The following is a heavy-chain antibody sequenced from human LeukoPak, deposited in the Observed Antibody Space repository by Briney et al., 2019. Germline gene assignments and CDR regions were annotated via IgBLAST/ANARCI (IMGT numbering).Heavy chain of an antibody. CDR2: IHYSGST. CDR1: GVSISSYY. J-gene: IGHJ4*02. Sequence: SETLSLTCTVSGVSISSYYWSWIRQPPGKGLEWIGYIHYSGSTNQNPSLKSRVTIAVDTSKNQFSLKLSSVTAADTAVYYCARDGTGGRAYYFDYWGQGTPVTVSS. D-gene: IGHD1-26*01. V-gene: IGHV4-59*01. CDR3: ARDGTGGRAYYFDY.